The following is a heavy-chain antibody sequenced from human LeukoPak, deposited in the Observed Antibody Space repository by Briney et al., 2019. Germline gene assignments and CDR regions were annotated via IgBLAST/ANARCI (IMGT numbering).Heavy chain of an antibody. CDR1: GYTFTSYY. J-gene: IGHJ5*02. CDR2: INPSGGST. V-gene: IGHV1-46*01. CDR3: ARAYYYDSSGYYRPSNWFDP. Sequence: ASVRVSCKASGYTFTSYYMHWVRQAPGQGLEWMGIINPSGGSTSYAQKFQGRVTMTRDTSTSTVYMELSSLRSEDTAVYYCARAYYYDSSGYYRPSNWFDPWGQGTLVTVSS. D-gene: IGHD3-22*01.